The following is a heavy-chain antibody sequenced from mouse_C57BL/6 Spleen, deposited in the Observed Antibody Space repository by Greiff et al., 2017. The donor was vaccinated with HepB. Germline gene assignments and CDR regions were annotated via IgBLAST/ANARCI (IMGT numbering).Heavy chain of an antibody. Sequence: QVQLQQPGAELVKPGASVKMSCKASGYTFTSYWITWVKQRPGQGLEWIGDIYPGSGSTNYNEKFKRKATLTVDTSSSTAYMQLSSMTSEDSAVNYRARSQLGDAREEGGKGTTGTGSS. CDR2: IYPGSGST. J-gene: IGHJ4*01. D-gene: IGHD4-1*02. CDR3: ARSQLGDAREE. CDR1: GYTFTSYW. V-gene: IGHV1-55*01.